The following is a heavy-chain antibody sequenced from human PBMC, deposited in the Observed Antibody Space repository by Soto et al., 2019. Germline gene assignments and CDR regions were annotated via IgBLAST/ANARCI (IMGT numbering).Heavy chain of an antibody. CDR3: ARLPKGSLVTA. CDR1: GFRFSDYS. Sequence: LVESGGGLVYPGGSLRLSCVASGFRFSDYSMNWVRQAPGKGLQWVSYISSSSDTTYYADSVKGRFTVSRDNAKNALFLQMNSLRDDDTATYYCARLPKGSLVTAWGQGDRVTVSS. D-gene: IGHD2-21*02. J-gene: IGHJ4*02. CDR2: ISSSSDTT. V-gene: IGHV3-48*02.